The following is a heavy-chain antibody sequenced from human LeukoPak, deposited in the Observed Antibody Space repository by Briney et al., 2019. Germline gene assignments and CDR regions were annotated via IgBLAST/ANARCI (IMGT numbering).Heavy chain of an antibody. J-gene: IGHJ3*02. V-gene: IGHV4-4*07. D-gene: IGHD3-9*01. CDR1: GGSISSYY. Sequence: SETLSLTCTVSGGSISSYYWSWIRQPAGKGPEWIGRFYASGTTYYNPALNSRAAVSMDMSKNHFSLKLTSVTAADTAVYARSALSGFDIWGQGTMVTVSS. CDR2: FYASGTT. CDR3: SALSGFDI.